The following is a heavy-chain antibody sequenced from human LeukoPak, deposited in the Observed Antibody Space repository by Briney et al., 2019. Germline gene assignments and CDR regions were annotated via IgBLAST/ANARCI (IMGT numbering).Heavy chain of an antibody. CDR1: GGSISSYY. CDR3: ARRNFGDYDHYFDY. V-gene: IGHV4-59*08. CDR2: ISYSGST. J-gene: IGHJ4*02. Sequence: PSETLSLTCTVSGGSISSYYWSWIRQPPGKGLEWIGYISYSGSTNYNPSLKSRVTISVDTSRNQFSLKLSSVTAADTAVYYCARRNFGDYDHYFDYWGQGTLVTVSS. D-gene: IGHD4-17*01.